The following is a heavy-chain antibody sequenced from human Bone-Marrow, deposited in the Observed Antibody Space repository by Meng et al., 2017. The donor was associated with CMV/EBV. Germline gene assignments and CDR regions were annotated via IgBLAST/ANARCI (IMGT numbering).Heavy chain of an antibody. Sequence: ASVKVSCKASGYTFTSYDINWVRQATGQGLEWMGWMNPNSGNTGYAQKFQGRVTITRNTSISTAYMELSSLRSEDTAVYYCASGYCSSTSCYFLTTKRPLYYYYGMDVWGQGTTVTVSS. D-gene: IGHD2-2*01. CDR3: ASGYCSSTSCYFLTTKRPLYYYYGMDV. J-gene: IGHJ6*02. V-gene: IGHV1-8*03. CDR2: MNPNSGNT. CDR1: GYTFTSYD.